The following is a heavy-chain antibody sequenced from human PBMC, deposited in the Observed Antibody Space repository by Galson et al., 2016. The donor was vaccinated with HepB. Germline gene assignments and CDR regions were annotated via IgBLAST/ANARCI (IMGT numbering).Heavy chain of an antibody. CDR1: GFTFSNYA. CDR3: AKDLDIVVVPSAIDY. Sequence: LRLSCAASGFTFSNYALSWVRQAPGKGLEWVSAISGSGDNTYYADSVKGRFTISRDNSKNTLYLQMNSLRAEDTAVYYCAKDLDIVVVPSAIDYWGQGTLVTVSS. J-gene: IGHJ4*02. V-gene: IGHV3-23*01. D-gene: IGHD2-2*01. CDR2: ISGSGDNT.